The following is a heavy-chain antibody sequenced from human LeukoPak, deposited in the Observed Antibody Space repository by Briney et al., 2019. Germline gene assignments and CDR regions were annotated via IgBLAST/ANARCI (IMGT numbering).Heavy chain of an antibody. V-gene: IGHV1-46*01. CDR2: INPSGGST. CDR3: AREITSGYSSGCPGY. CDR1: GYTFTSYY. Sequence: ASVKVSCKASGYTFTSYYMHWVRQAPGQGLEWTGIINPSGGSTSYAQKFQGRVTMTRDTSTSTVYMELSSLRSEDTAVYYCAREITSGYSSGCPGYWGQGTLVTVSS. J-gene: IGHJ4*02. D-gene: IGHD6-19*01.